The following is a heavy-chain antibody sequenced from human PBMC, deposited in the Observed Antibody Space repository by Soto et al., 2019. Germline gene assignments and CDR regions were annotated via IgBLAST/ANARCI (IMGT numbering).Heavy chain of an antibody. CDR3: AKVQEFCGFNCYIVDS. Sequence: LRLSCVASGFTFSNSAMSWVRHVPGKGLEWAAGISSSGGRTNYADSVKGRFTISRDNSKDTLYLQMNSLRAEDMALYYCAKVQEFCGFNCYIVDSWGQGVLVTVSS. V-gene: IGHV3-23*01. D-gene: IGHD2-21*02. CDR2: ISSSGGRT. CDR1: GFTFSNSA. J-gene: IGHJ4*02.